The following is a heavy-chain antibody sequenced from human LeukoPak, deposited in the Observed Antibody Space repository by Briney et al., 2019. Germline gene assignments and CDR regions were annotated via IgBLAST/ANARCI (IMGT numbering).Heavy chain of an antibody. D-gene: IGHD6-19*01. CDR3: ARDRGTRGVAVAGYYMDV. Sequence: SETLSLTCTVSGYSISSGYYWGWIRQPPGKGLEWIGYIYYSGSTDYNPSLKSRVTISVDTSKNQFSLKLSSVTAADTAVYYCARDRGTRGVAVAGYYMDVWGKGTTVTVSS. CDR1: GYSISSGYY. CDR2: IYYSGST. J-gene: IGHJ6*03. V-gene: IGHV4-61*01.